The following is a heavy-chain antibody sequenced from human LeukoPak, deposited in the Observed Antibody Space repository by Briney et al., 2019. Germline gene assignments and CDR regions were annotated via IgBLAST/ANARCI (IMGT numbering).Heavy chain of an antibody. CDR2: ISGSGSST. CDR3: AKLAAMVRGVIDAFDI. CDR1: GFTFSSYA. J-gene: IGHJ3*02. Sequence: GGSLRLSCAASGFTFSSYAMSWVRQAPGQGLEWVSAISGSGSSTYYADSVKGRFTISRDNSKNTLYLQMNSLRAEDTAVYYCAKLAAMVRGVIDAFDIWGQGTMVTVSS. D-gene: IGHD3-10*01. V-gene: IGHV3-23*01.